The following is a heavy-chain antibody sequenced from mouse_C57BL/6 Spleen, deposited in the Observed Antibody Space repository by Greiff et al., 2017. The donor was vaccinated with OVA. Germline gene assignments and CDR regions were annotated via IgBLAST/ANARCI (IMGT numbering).Heavy chain of an antibody. CDR3: ERDCDSSSGWDFED. CDR1: GYTFTSYW. CDR2: IYPGSGGT. J-gene: IGHJ1*03. V-gene: IGHV1-55*01. Sequence: QVQLQQPGAELVKPGASVKLSCKASGYTFTSYWITWVKQRPGQGLEWIGDIYPGSGGTNYNEKFKSKATLTVDTSSSTAYMQLSSLTSEDSAVDYGERDCDSSSGWDFEDWGTGTTVTVSS. D-gene: IGHD1-1*01.